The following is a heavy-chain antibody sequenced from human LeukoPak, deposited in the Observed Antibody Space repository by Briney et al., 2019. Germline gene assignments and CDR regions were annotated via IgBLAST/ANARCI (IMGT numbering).Heavy chain of an antibody. CDR2: TRNKANSYTT. V-gene: IGHV3-72*01. D-gene: IGHD3-10*01. CDR3: ARDRSGSYCIDY. CDR1: GSTLSDHY. J-gene: IGHJ4*02. Sequence: GGSLRLSCAASGSTLSDHYMDWVRQAPGKGLEWLGRTRNKANSYTTEYAASVKGRFTISRDDSKNSLYLQMNSLKTEDTAVYYCARDRSGSYCIDYWGQGTLVTVSS.